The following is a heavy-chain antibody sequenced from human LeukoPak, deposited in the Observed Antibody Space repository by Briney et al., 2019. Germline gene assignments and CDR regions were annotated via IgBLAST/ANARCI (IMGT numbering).Heavy chain of an antibody. CDR2: ISSSGSAT. Sequence: GGSLRLSCAASGFTFSSYWMSWVRQAPGKGLEWVSYISSSGSATYCADSVKGRFTISRDNAKNSLYLQMNSLRAEDTAVYYCARLGNWNDWGQGTLVTVSS. CDR1: GFTFSSYW. V-gene: IGHV3-48*04. D-gene: IGHD1-20*01. CDR3: ARLGNWND. J-gene: IGHJ4*02.